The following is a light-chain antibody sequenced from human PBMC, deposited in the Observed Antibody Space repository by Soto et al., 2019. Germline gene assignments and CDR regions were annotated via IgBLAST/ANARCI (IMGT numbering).Light chain of an antibody. CDR1: QSVSSN. J-gene: IGKJ4*01. Sequence: EIVMTQSPATLSVSPGERATLSCRASQSVSSNLAWYQQKPGQAPRLLIYDAFTRATGIPARFSGSGSGTEYTLTISSLQFVDSAGYYCQHCSGPPCTVTFGGGTKVEIK. CDR3: QHCSGPPCTVT. V-gene: IGKV3-15*01. CDR2: DAF.